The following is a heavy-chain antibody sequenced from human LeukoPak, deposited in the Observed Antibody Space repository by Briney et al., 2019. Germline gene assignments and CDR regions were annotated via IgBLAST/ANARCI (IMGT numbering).Heavy chain of an antibody. Sequence: GGSLRLSCAASGFTFDDYGMSWVRQAPGKGLEWVSGINWNGGSTGYADSVKGRFTISRDNSKNTLYLQMNSLRAEDTAVYYCAKDHPQDFWSGYSRYFDYWGQGTLVTVSS. CDR3: AKDHPQDFWSGYSRYFDY. D-gene: IGHD3-3*01. CDR2: INWNGGST. CDR1: GFTFDDYG. V-gene: IGHV3-20*04. J-gene: IGHJ4*02.